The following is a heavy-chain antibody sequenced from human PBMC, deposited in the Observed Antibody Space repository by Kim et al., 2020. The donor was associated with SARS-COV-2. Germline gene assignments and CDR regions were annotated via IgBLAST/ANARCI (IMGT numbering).Heavy chain of an antibody. V-gene: IGHV1-8*01. J-gene: IGHJ2*01. CDR1: GYTFTSYD. Sequence: ASVKVSCKASGYTFTSYDINWVRQATGQGLEWMGWMNPNSGNTGYAQKFQGRVTMTRNTSISTAYMELSSLRSEDTAVYYCVKSSSSPWYFDLWGRGTLVTVSS. CDR2: MNPNSGNT. CDR3: VKSSSSPWYFDL. D-gene: IGHD6-6*01.